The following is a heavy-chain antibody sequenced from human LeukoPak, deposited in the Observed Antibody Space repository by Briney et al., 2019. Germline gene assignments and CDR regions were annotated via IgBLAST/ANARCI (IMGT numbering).Heavy chain of an antibody. Sequence: GGSLRLSCAASGFNFSSHGIHWVRQTPGKGLEWVAIIWYDGSGKYYGDSVKGRFSISRDNARNTVHLQMNSLRDDDTAIYYCAKDREQWLVELDYWGQGTQVIVSS. CDR1: GFNFSSHG. CDR3: AKDREQWLVELDY. J-gene: IGHJ4*02. V-gene: IGHV3-33*06. CDR2: IWYDGSGK. D-gene: IGHD6-19*01.